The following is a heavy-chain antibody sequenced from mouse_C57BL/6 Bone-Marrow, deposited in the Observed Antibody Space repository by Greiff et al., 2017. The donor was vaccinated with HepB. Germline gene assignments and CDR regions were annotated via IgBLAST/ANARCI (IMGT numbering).Heavy chain of an antibody. Sequence: EVKVEESGGGLVQPGGSMKLSCVASGFTFSNYWMNWVRQSPEKGLEWVAQIRLKSDNYATHYAESVKGRFTISRDDSKSSVYLQMNNLRAEDTGIYYCTGGGYYFYYAMDYWGQGTSVTVSS. CDR3: TGGGYYFYYAMDY. J-gene: IGHJ4*01. CDR2: IRLKSDNYAT. CDR1: GFTFSNYW. V-gene: IGHV6-3*01. D-gene: IGHD2-3*01.